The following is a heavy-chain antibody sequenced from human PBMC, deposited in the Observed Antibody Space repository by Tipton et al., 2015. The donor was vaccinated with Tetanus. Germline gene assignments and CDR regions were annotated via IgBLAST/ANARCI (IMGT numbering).Heavy chain of an antibody. Sequence: LSLTCTVSGGSISSGGYYWSWIRQHPGKGLEWIGDIYYSGSTYYNPSLKSRVSISVDTSKNQFSLKLNSVTAADTAVYYCARDQARGARGWNYFDYWGQGTLVTVSS. J-gene: IGHJ4*02. CDR2: IYYSGST. D-gene: IGHD1-26*01. CDR1: GGSISSGGYY. V-gene: IGHV4-31*03. CDR3: ARDQARGARGWNYFDY.